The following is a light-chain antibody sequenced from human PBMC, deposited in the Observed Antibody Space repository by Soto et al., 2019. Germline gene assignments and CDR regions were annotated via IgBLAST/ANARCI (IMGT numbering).Light chain of an antibody. V-gene: IGKV3-15*01. CDR3: QQYNAWPIT. J-gene: IGKJ5*01. Sequence: EIVMTQSPATLSVSQGERATLSCRASQSVSSYLAWYQQKPGQAPRLLIYAASTRATGIAARFSGSGSGTEFTLTISSLQSEDFAVYYCQQYNAWPITFGQGTRLEIK. CDR2: AAS. CDR1: QSVSSY.